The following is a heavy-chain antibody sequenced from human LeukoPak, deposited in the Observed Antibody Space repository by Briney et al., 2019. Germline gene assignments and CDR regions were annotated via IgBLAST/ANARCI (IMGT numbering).Heavy chain of an antibody. CDR2: INPSDDST. CDR1: GYTFTTYY. Sequence: ASVKVSCKASGYTFTTYYMHWVRQAPGQGLEWMGIINPSDDSTTYAQKFQGRVTMTRDTSTSTVYMELGSLRSEDTAVYYCARVYYDSSGYYYAGGFDYWGQGTLVTVSS. D-gene: IGHD3-22*01. V-gene: IGHV1-46*01. J-gene: IGHJ4*02. CDR3: ARVYYDSSGYYYAGGFDY.